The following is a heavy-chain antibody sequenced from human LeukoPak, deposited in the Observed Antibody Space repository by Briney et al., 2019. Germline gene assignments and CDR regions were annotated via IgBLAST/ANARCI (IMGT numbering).Heavy chain of an antibody. V-gene: IGHV4-34*01. Sequence: PSETLSLTCAVYGGSFSGYYWSWIRQPPGKGLEWIGEINHSGSTNYNPSLKSRVTISVDTSKNQFSLKLSSLTAADTAVYYCARGRSYYYGSGSLRGRTYYYGMDVWGQGTTVTVSS. CDR2: INHSGST. CDR3: ARGRSYYYGSGSLRGRTYYYGMDV. CDR1: GGSFSGYY. J-gene: IGHJ6*02. D-gene: IGHD3-10*01.